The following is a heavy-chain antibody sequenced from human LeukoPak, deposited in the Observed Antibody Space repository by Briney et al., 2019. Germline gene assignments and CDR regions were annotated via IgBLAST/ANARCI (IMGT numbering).Heavy chain of an antibody. V-gene: IGHV1-2*02. D-gene: IGHD2-2*01. CDR2: INPNSGGT. Sequence: ASVKVSCKASGYTFTGYYMHWVRQAPGQGLEWMGWINPNSGGTKYAQKFQGRVTMTRDTSISTVYMELSRLRSDDTAVYYCARGLRGSPAFDYWGQGTLVTVSS. CDR3: ARGLRGSPAFDY. J-gene: IGHJ4*02. CDR1: GYTFTGYY.